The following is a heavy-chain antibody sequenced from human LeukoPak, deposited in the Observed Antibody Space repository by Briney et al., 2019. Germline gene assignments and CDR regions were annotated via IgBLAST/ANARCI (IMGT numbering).Heavy chain of an antibody. CDR3: ASFDTAMVTGMDV. CDR2: IIPILGIA. J-gene: IGHJ6*02. V-gene: IGHV1-69*04. Sequence: SVKVSCKASGGTFSSYAISWVRQAPGQGLEWMGRIIPILGIANYAQKFQGRVTITADKSTSTAYMELSSLRSEDTAVYYCASFDTAMVTGMDVWGQGTTVTVSS. CDR1: GGTFSSYA. D-gene: IGHD5-18*01.